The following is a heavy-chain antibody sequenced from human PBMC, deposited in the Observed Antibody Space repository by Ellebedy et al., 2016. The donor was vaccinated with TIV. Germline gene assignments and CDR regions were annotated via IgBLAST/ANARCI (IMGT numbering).Heavy chain of an antibody. V-gene: IGHV2-5*02. J-gene: IGHJ6*02. D-gene: IGHD3-22*01. CDR3: AHQYYYDSDPGRDV. CDR2: IYWDDDK. CDR1: GFSLSTSGVG. Sequence: SGPTLVKPTQTLTLTCTFSGFSLSTSGVGVGWIRQPPGKALEWLALIYWDDDKRYSPSLKSRLTITKDTSKNQVVLTMTNMDPVDTATYYCAHQYYYDSDPGRDVWGQGTTVTVSS.